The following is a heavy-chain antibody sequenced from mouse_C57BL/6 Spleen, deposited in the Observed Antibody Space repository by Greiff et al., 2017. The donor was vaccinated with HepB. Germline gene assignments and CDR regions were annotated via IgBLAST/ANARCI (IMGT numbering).Heavy chain of an antibody. Sequence: DVKLVESGGGLVKPGGSLKLSCAASGFTFSDYGMHWVRQAPEKGLEWVAYISSGSSTIYYADTVKGRFTMSRDNAKNTLFLQLISLRSEDTAMYYCARGDYDGSSSYYFDYWGQGTTLTVSS. CDR2: ISSGSSTI. D-gene: IGHD1-1*01. V-gene: IGHV5-17*01. CDR1: GFTFSDYG. J-gene: IGHJ2*01. CDR3: ARGDYDGSSSYYFDY.